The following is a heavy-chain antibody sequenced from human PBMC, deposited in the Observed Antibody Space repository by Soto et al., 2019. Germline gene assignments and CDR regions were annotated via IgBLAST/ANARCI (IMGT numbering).Heavy chain of an antibody. D-gene: IGHD2-15*01. CDR2: IWYDGSNK. V-gene: IGHV3-33*01. Sequence: PGGSLRLSCAASGFTFSNYAMHWVRQAPGKGLEWVAVIWYDGSNKYYADSVKGRFAISRDNSKNTVYLQMNSLRAEDTAVYYCARDGYCSGGSCYSVPVFDYWGQGTLVTVSS. CDR1: GFTFSNYA. J-gene: IGHJ4*02. CDR3: ARDGYCSGGSCYSVPVFDY.